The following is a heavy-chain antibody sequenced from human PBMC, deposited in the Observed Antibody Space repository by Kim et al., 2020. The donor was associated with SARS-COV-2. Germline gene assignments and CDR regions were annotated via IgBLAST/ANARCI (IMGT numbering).Heavy chain of an antibody. Sequence: GGSLRLSCAASGFTFSSYGMHWVRQAPGKGLEWVAVISYDGSNKYYADSVKGRFTISRDNSKNTLYLQMNSLRAEDTAVYYCARDGSVMVRGVIITEDYYYGMDVWGQGTTVTVSS. CDR3: ARDGSVMVRGVIITEDYYYGMDV. CDR2: ISYDGSNK. V-gene: IGHV3-33*05. CDR1: GFTFSSYG. J-gene: IGHJ6*02. D-gene: IGHD3-10*01.